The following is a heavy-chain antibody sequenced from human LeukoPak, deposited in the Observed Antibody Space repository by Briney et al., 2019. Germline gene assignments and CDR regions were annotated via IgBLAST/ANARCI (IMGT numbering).Heavy chain of an antibody. CDR1: GFTFSSYG. Sequence: PGGSLRLSCAASGFTFSSYGMHWVRQAPGKGLEWVAFIWYDGSNKYYADSVKGRFTISRDNSKNTLYLQMNSLRAEDTAVYYCAKGFLYGDLSFWGQGTLVTVSS. D-gene: IGHD4-17*01. CDR3: AKGFLYGDLSF. V-gene: IGHV3-30*02. CDR2: IWYDGSNK. J-gene: IGHJ4*02.